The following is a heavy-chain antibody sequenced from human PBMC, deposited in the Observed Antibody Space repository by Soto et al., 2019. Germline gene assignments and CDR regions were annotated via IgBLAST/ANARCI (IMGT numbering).Heavy chain of an antibody. CDR2: IAGSGATT. V-gene: IGHV3-23*01. CDR3: AKNSGWFNT. J-gene: IGHJ5*02. Sequence: GGSLRLSCAASGFMFSTTDMSWVRQAPGKGLEWVSTIAGSGATTYYADSVKGRFTISRDNSKNTVYLHIDSLTADHTAVYYSAKNSGWFNTWGQGTLVTVPS. D-gene: IGHD3-10*01. CDR1: GFMFSTTD.